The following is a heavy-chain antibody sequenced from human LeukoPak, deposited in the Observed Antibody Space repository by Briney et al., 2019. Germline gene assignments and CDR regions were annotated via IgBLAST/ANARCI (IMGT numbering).Heavy chain of an antibody. Sequence: SETLSLTCTVSGGSISSYYWSWIRQPPGKGLEWIGYIYYSGSTNYNPSLKSRVTISVDTSKNQFSLKLSSVTAADTAVYYCARVSGGSCCGIDCWGQGTLVTVSS. CDR1: GGSISSYY. CDR3: ARVSGGSCCGIDC. D-gene: IGHD2-15*01. J-gene: IGHJ4*02. CDR2: IYYSGST. V-gene: IGHV4-59*01.